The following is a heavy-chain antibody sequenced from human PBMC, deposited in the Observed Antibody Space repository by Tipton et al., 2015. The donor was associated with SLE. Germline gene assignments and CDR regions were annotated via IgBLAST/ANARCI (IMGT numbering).Heavy chain of an antibody. Sequence: SLRLSCSASGFTFSSNGMHWVRQAPGKGLEWVSCITSSATSTYYGDSVKGRFTISRDNSKNMLYLQMNSLRADDTAVYYCARESPWEESWGQGTLVIVSS. V-gene: IGHV3-23*01. J-gene: IGHJ5*02. CDR2: ITSSATST. CDR1: GFTFSSNG. D-gene: IGHD1-26*01. CDR3: ARESPWEES.